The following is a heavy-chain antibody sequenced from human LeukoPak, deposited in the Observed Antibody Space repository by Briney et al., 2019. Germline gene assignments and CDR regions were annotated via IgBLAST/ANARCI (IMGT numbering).Heavy chain of an antibody. J-gene: IGHJ4*02. CDR1: GYTFTSYY. V-gene: IGHV1-46*01. Sequence: ASVKVSCKASGYTFTSYYMHWVRQAPGRGLEWMGIINPSGGSTSSAQKFQGRVTMTTDTSTSTAYMELRSLRSDDTAVYYCARDPVYSGADLDYWGQGTLVTVSS. D-gene: IGHD5-12*01. CDR2: INPSGGST. CDR3: ARDPVYSGADLDY.